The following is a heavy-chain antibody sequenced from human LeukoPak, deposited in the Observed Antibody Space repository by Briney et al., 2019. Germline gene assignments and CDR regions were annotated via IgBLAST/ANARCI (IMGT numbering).Heavy chain of an antibody. Sequence: PGGSLRLSCAASGFTVSSNYMSWVRQAPGKGLEWVSVIYSGGSTYYADSVKGRFTISRDNSKNTLYLQMNSLRAEDTAVYYCARDPPYYYDSSGYSNFDYWGQGTLVTVSS. V-gene: IGHV3-66*01. J-gene: IGHJ4*02. CDR1: GFTVSSNY. CDR2: IYSGGST. CDR3: ARDPPYYYDSSGYSNFDY. D-gene: IGHD3-22*01.